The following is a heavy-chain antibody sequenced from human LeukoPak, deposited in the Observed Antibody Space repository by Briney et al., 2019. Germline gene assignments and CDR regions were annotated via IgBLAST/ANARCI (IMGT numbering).Heavy chain of an antibody. CDR1: GGSISSYY. CDR3: ASGAGPSDY. CDR2: IYYSGST. Sequence: PSETLSLTCTVSGGSISSYYWSWIRQPPGKGLEWIGYIYYSGSTNYNPSLKSRVTISVDTSKNQFSLKLSSVTAAHTAVYYCASGAGPSDYWGQGNLVTVSS. D-gene: IGHD4-17*01. V-gene: IGHV4-59*01. J-gene: IGHJ4*02.